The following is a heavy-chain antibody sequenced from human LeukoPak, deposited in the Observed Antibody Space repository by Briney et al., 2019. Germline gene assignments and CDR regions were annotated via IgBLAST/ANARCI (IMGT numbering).Heavy chain of an antibody. CDR1: GFSLSTSEGG. Sequence: SGPTLVKPTHTLTLTCTFSGFSLSTSEGGVCWIRQPPGKALGWLALIYLDGDERYSPSLKSRLTITKDTSKNQVVLTMTNMDPVDTATYYCTHSDTTMANDYWGQGSLVAVSS. V-gene: IGHV2-5*02. CDR3: THSDTTMANDY. J-gene: IGHJ4*02. CDR2: IYLDGDE. D-gene: IGHD5-18*01.